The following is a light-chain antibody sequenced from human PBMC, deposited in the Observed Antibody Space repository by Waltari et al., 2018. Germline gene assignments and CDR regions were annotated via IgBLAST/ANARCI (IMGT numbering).Light chain of an antibody. CDR3: SSYTLTSTWL. J-gene: IGLJ3*02. Sequence: QSALIQPPSVSGTPGPSIPISSPATSIDVVAYTLFSWYQQHPGKAPKLIIYDVNRRPSGISSRFSGSKSGNTASLTVSGLQAEDEADYYCSSYTLTSTWLFGGGTKLTVL. CDR2: DVN. CDR1: SIDVVAYTL. V-gene: IGLV2-14*03.